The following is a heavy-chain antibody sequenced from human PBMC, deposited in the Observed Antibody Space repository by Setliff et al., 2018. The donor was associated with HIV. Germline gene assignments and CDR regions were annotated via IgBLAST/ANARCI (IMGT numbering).Heavy chain of an antibody. CDR2: INTKTGAP. CDR3: AREFLLGDKSFLGH. D-gene: IGHD3-16*01. Sequence: GASVKVSCKASGYIFRNDAMNWVRQVPGLGLEWLGWINTKTGAPTYAQGLTGRFVFSLDSSVSTTYLEIRDLEVGDTAIYYCAREFLLGDKSFLGHWGQGTLVTVSS. CDR1: GYIFRNDA. J-gene: IGHJ4*02. V-gene: IGHV7-4-1*01.